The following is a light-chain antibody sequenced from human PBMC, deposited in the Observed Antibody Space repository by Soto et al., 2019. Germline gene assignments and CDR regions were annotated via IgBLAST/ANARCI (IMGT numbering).Light chain of an antibody. J-gene: IGKJ4*01. Sequence: EVVMTQSPATLSVSPGERAILSCRASQSVSSKLAWYQQKPGQAPSLLIYSASTRATGFPARFSGSGSGTEFTLTISSLQSEDFAVYYCQQYNDWPLTFGGGTKVEIK. V-gene: IGKV3-15*01. CDR2: SAS. CDR3: QQYNDWPLT. CDR1: QSVSSK.